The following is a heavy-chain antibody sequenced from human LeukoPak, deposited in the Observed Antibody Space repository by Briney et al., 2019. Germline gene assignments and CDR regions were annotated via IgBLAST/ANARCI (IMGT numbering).Heavy chain of an antibody. Sequence: GGSLRLSCAASGFSVSDHCMSWIRQAPGRGLEWVSTIYSGGSTYYVDSVKGRFTISRDSSQNTLYLHMNSLRADDTAVYYCARARYLTFDYWGQGSLVAVSS. CDR2: IYSGGST. J-gene: IGHJ4*02. V-gene: IGHV3-53*01. CDR1: GFSVSDHC. D-gene: IGHD2-2*02. CDR3: ARARYLTFDY.